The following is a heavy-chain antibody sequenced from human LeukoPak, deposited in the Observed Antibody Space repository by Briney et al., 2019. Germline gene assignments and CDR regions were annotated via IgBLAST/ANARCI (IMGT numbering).Heavy chain of an antibody. CDR1: GGTFSSYA. J-gene: IGHJ4*02. V-gene: IGHV1-69*04. Sequence: GASVKVSCTASGGTFSSYAISWVRQAPGQGLEWMGGIIPILGIANYAQTVQGRVTITADKSTSTAYMEMSSLRSEDTAVYYCASSVEFCDSDDRGWVQATLVSVSS. CDR3: ASSVEFCDSDDRG. D-gene: IGHD3-22*01. CDR2: IIPILGIA.